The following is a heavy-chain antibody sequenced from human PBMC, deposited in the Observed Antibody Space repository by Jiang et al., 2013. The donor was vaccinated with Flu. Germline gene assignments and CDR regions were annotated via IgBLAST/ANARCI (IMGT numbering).Heavy chain of an antibody. V-gene: IGHV3-30*18. J-gene: IGHJ4*02. CDR3: AKGARGVIISALDY. Sequence: PGKGLEWVAVISYDGSNKYYADSVKGRFTISRDNSKNTLYLQMNSLRAEDTAVYYCAKGARGVIISALDYWGQGTLVTVSS. D-gene: IGHD3-10*01. CDR2: ISYDGSNK.